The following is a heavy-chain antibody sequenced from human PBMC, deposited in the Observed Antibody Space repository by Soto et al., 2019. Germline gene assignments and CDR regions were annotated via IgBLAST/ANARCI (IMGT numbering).Heavy chain of an antibody. CDR3: AKDIFEPVEMATIVSR. CDR2: ISGSGGST. J-gene: IGHJ4*02. D-gene: IGHD5-12*01. CDR1: GFTFSSYA. Sequence: GGSLRLSCAASGFTFSSYAMSWVRQAPGKGLEWVSAISGSGGSTYYADSVKGRFTISRDNSKNTLYLQMNSLRAEDTAVYYCAKDIFEPVEMATIVSRWGQGTLVTVSS. V-gene: IGHV3-23*01.